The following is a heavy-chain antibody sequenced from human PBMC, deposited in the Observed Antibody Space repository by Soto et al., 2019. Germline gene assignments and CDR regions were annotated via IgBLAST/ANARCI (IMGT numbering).Heavy chain of an antibody. D-gene: IGHD3-22*01. CDR3: ATDYYGSSAYYYDYFDY. J-gene: IGHJ4*02. Sequence: SETLSLTCAVYGGSFSDYYWSWIRHPPGKGLEWIGEINHSGSTNYNPSLKSRVTMSVDTSKNQFSLRLSSVTAADAAVYYCATDYYGSSAYYYDYFDYWGQGTLVTVSS. CDR1: GGSFSDYY. V-gene: IGHV4-34*01. CDR2: INHSGST.